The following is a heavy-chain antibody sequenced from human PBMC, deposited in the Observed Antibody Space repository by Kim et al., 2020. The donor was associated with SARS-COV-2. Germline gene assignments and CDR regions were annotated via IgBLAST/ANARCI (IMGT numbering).Heavy chain of an antibody. CDR2: IKQHGSEI. CDR1: GFTFSNYW. CDR3: ARSNAMDV. Sequence: GGSLRLSCAASGFTFSNYWMTWVRQAPGKGLEWVANIKQHGSEIYYVDSVKGRFTISRDDAKNSLYLQMNSLRAEGTALYYCARSNAMDVWGQGTTVTVSS. J-gene: IGHJ6*02. V-gene: IGHV3-7*03.